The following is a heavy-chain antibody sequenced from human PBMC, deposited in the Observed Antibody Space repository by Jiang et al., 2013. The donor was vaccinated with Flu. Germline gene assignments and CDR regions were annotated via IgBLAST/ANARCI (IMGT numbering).Heavy chain of an antibody. CDR3: ARGGYCSSTSCYAPDY. Sequence: GAEVKKPGASVKVSCKASGYTFTSYDINWVRQATGQGLEWMGWMNPNSGNTGYAQKFQGRVTMTRNTSISTAYMELSSLRSEDTAVYYCARGGYCSSTSCYAPDYWGQGTLVTVSS. V-gene: IGHV1-8*01. J-gene: IGHJ4*02. CDR1: GYTFTSYD. D-gene: IGHD2-2*01. CDR2: MNPNSGNT.